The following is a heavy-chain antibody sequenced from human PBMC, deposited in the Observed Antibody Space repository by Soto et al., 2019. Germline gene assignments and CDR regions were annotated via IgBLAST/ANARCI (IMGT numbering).Heavy chain of an antibody. D-gene: IGHD6-6*01. CDR2: ISASGGST. CDR3: SKGPLGRKDLFDY. Sequence: EVQLLESGGGVVQPGGSLRLSCAASGFTFNNYAMSWVRQAPGKGLEWVSTISASGGSTYYADSVKGRFTISRDNSKNSLDLQMNSLRADDTAVNYWSKGPLGRKDLFDYLGQGSLVNVSS. J-gene: IGHJ4*02. CDR1: GFTFNNYA. V-gene: IGHV3-23*01.